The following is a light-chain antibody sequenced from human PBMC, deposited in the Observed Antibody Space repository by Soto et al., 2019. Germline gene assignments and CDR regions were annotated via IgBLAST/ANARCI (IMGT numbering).Light chain of an antibody. CDR3: MCYAGGNNWV. Sequence: QSVLTQPPSASGSPGQSVTISCTGTSSDVGTHGYVSWYQQHAGKAPKLMIYDVTKRPSGVPDRFSGSKSANTASLTVSGLQAEDEADYYCMCYAGGNNWVFGGGTKLTAL. CDR1: SSDVGTHGY. J-gene: IGLJ3*02. V-gene: IGLV2-8*01. CDR2: DVT.